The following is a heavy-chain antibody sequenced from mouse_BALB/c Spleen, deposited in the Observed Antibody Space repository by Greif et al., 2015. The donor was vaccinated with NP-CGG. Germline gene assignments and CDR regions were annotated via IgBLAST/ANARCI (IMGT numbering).Heavy chain of an antibody. CDR2: IDTSDSYT. CDR3: ARGGYYGYFDY. CDR1: GYTFTDYW. J-gene: IGHJ2*01. Sequence: VQLQESGAELVMPGASVKMSCKASGYTFTDYWMHWVKQRPGQGLEWIGAIDTSDSYTSYNQKFKGKATLTVDKSSSTAYMQLKSLTSEDSAVYYCARGGYYGYFDYWGQGTTLTVSS. D-gene: IGHD1-1*01. V-gene: IGHV1-69*01.